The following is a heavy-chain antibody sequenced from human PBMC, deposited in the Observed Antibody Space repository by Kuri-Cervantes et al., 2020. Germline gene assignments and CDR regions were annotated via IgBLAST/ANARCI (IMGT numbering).Heavy chain of an antibody. D-gene: IGHD3-10*01. V-gene: IGHV1-2*02. CDR1: GYTFTGYY. J-gene: IGHJ4*02. CDR3: ARDMVRGVIITLHFDY. Sequence: ASVKVSCKASGYTFTGYYMHWVRQAPGQGLEWMGWINPNSGGTNYAQKFQGRVTMTRDTSISTAYMELSRLRSDDTAAYYCARDMVRGVIITLHFDYWGQGTLVTVSS. CDR2: INPNSGGT.